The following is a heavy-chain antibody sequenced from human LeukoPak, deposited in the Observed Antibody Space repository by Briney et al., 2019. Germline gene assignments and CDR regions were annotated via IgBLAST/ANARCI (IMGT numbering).Heavy chain of an antibody. Sequence: GSLRLSCAASGFTVSTNYVSWVRQAPGKGLEWIGTIYYSGSTYYNPSLKSRVTISVDTSKNQFSLKLSSVTTADTAVYYCATRGRARDYWGQGTLVTVSS. CDR2: IYYSGST. CDR3: ATRGRARDY. CDR1: GFTVSTNY. V-gene: IGHV4-59*05. J-gene: IGHJ4*02. D-gene: IGHD3-10*01.